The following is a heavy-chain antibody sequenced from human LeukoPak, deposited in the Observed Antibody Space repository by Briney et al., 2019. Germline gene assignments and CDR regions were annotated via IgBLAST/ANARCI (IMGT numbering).Heavy chain of an antibody. CDR3: ASGTYYDILTGYFEFDY. J-gene: IGHJ4*02. D-gene: IGHD3-9*01. CDR1: GGSISSYY. CDR2: IYTSGST. V-gene: IGHV4-4*07. Sequence: PSETLSLTCTVSGGSISSYYWSWIRQPAGKGLEWIGRIYTSGSTNYNPSLKSLVTMSVDTSKNQFSLKLSSVTAADTAVYYCASGTYYDILTGYFEFDYWGQGTLVTVSS.